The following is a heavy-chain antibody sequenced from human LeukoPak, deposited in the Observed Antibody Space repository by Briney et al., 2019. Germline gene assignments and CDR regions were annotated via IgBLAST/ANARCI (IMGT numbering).Heavy chain of an antibody. J-gene: IGHJ4*02. D-gene: IGHD1-7*01. Sequence: GGSLRLSCAASGFTFSSYWMSWVRQAPGKGLEWVANIKQDGSEKYYVDSVKGRFTISRDNAKNSLYLQMNSLRDENMAVYYCVREGNYASGFEYWGQGTLVTVSS. CDR2: IKQDGSEK. CDR1: GFTFSSYW. V-gene: IGHV3-7*01. CDR3: VREGNYASGFEY.